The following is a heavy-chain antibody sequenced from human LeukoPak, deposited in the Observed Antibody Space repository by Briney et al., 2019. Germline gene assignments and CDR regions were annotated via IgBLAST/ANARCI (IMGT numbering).Heavy chain of an antibody. V-gene: IGHV3-23*01. CDR3: VKSFGDYGDYVSPFGY. CDR2: ISGSGGST. J-gene: IGHJ4*02. CDR1: GFTFSSYA. D-gene: IGHD4-17*01. Sequence: GGSLRLSCAASGFTFSSYAMSWVRQAPGKGLEWVSAISGSGGSTYYADSVKGRFTISRDNSKNTLYLQMNSLRAEDTAVYYCVKSFGDYGDYVSPFGYWGQGTLVTVSS.